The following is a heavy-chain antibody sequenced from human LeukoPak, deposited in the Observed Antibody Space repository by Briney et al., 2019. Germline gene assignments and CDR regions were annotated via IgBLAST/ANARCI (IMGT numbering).Heavy chain of an antibody. Sequence: GGSLRLSCAASGFTFSSYWMSWVRQAPGKGLEWVANIKQDGSEKYYVDSVKGRFTISRDNAKNSLYLQMNSLRAEDTAVYYCARDGPIVVVPAAMPYYYYGMGVWGQGTTVTVSS. CDR3: ARDGPIVVVPAAMPYYYYGMGV. J-gene: IGHJ6*02. CDR2: IKQDGSEK. CDR1: GFTFSSYW. D-gene: IGHD2-2*01. V-gene: IGHV3-7*05.